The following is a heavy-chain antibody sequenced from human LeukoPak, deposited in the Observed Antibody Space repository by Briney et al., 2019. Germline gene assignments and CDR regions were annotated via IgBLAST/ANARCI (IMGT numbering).Heavy chain of an antibody. CDR3: VRLRAYYYDSSGYYNFDF. CDR1: GGSTSSSSFY. V-gene: IGHV4-39*01. Sequence: SETLSLTCTVSGGSTSSSSFYWGWIRQPPGKGLECIGRISYSGRTYYNPSLQSRVTISVDTSKNQFSLRLSSVTAADTAVYYCVRLRAYYYDSSGYYNFDFWGQGTLVTVSS. D-gene: IGHD3-22*01. J-gene: IGHJ4*02. CDR2: ISYSGRT.